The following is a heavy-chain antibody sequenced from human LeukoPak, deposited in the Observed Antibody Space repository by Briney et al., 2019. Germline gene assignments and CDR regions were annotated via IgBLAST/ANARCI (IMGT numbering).Heavy chain of an antibody. CDR3: ARRQYGSSRADH. CDR2: HYYNGVT. D-gene: IGHD6-13*01. CDR1: GDFISSGSYL. Sequence: SETLSLTCTVSGDFISSGSYLWGWIRLPPGKGLEWIGDHYYNGVTSYNPSLKSRVTISVDTSTNQFSLILTSVTAADTAVYYCARRQYGSSRADHWGQGTLVTVSS. V-gene: IGHV4-39*01. J-gene: IGHJ4*02.